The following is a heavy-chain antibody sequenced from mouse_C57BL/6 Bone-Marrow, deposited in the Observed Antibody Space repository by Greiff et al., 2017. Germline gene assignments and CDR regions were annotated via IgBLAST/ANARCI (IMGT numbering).Heavy chain of an antibody. Sequence: EVQLQESGGDLVKPGGSLKLSCAASGFTFSSYGMSWVRQTPDKRLAWVATISSGGSYTYYPDSVKGRFTISRDNAKNTLYLQMSSLKSEDTAMYYCARLYYSNFDYWGQGTTLTVSS. J-gene: IGHJ2*01. CDR2: ISSGGSYT. CDR1: GFTFSSYG. CDR3: ARLYYSNFDY. V-gene: IGHV5-6*01. D-gene: IGHD2-5*01.